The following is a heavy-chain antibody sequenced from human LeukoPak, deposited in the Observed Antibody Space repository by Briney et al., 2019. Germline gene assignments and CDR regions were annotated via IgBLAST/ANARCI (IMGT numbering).Heavy chain of an antibody. V-gene: IGHV3-11*06. CDR1: GFPFTSGFTLSDYY. J-gene: IGHJ4*02. Sequence: GGSLRLSCAASGFPFTSGFTLSDYYMSWIRQAPGKGLEWVSYISSTSAYTSYADSVKGRFTISRDNANNSLFLQMNGLRAEDTAIYYCARGGTGAFDYWGQGTLVTVSS. CDR2: ISSTSAYT. D-gene: IGHD2-8*02. CDR3: ARGGTGAFDY.